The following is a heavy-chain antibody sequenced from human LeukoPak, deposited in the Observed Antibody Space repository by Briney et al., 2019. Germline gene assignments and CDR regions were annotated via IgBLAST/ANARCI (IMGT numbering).Heavy chain of an antibody. CDR1: GFTFSSYS. V-gene: IGHV3-21*01. D-gene: IGHD3-10*01. CDR3: ARDAPSYGSGSY. CDR2: ISSSSSYI. J-gene: IGHJ4*02. Sequence: GGSLRLSCAASGFTFSSYSMNWVRQAPGRGLEWVSSISSSSSYIYYADSVKGRFTISRDNAKNSLYLQMNSLRAEDTAVYYCARDAPSYGSGSYWGQGTLVTVTS.